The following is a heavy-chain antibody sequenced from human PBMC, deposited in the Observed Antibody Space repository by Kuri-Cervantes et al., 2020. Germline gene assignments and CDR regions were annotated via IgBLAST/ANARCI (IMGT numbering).Heavy chain of an antibody. CDR3: ARQELPCSGGSCYWFDP. CDR2: IIPIFGTA. J-gene: IGHJ5*02. Sequence: SVKVSCKASGYTFTGYYMHWVRQAPGQGLEWMGGIIPIFGTANYAQKFQGRVTITADESTSTAYMELSSLRSEDTAVYYCARQELPCSGGSCYWFDPWGQGTLVTVSS. V-gene: IGHV1-69*13. D-gene: IGHD2-15*01. CDR1: GYTFTGYY.